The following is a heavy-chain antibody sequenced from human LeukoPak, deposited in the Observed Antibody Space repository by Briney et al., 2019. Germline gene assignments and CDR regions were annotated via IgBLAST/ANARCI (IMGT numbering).Heavy chain of an antibody. CDR3: ARGHYGLDV. J-gene: IGHJ6*02. V-gene: IGHV3-11*05. CDR1: GFTFSDYY. Sequence: PGGSLRLSCAASGFTFSDYYMSWIRQAPGEGLEWVSYISPTSSYTYYADSVEGRFTISRDNAQKSLYLQMNSLRVEDTAMYYCARGHYGLDVWGQGTTLTVSS. CDR2: ISPTSSYT.